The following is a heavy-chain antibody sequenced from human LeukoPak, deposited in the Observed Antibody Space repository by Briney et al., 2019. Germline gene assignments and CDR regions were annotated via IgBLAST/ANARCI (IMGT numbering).Heavy chain of an antibody. D-gene: IGHD3-16*01. CDR1: GGSISSYY. CDR3: ARGGLGPFVY. J-gene: IGHJ4*02. Sequence: PSETLSLTCTLSGGSISSYYWSWIRQPPGKGLELIAYTHYSGYPNYNPSLKSRVTISIDTSKKQLLLKPTSLTAVDTAVYYCARGGLGPFVYWGQGTPVTVSS. CDR2: THYSGYP. V-gene: IGHV4-59*01.